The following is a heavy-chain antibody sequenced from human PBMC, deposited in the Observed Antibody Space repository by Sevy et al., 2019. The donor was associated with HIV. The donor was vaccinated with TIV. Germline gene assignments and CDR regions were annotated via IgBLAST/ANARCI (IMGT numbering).Heavy chain of an antibody. CDR3: ARHTGDRYCSSTSCYEGIYYYYGMDV. D-gene: IGHD2-2*01. CDR2: IIPIFGTA. Sequence: ASVKVSCKASGGTFSSYAISWVRQAPGQGLEWIGGIIPIFGTANYAQTFQGRVTITADESTSTAYMELSSLRSEDTAVYYRARHTGDRYCSSTSCYEGIYYYYGMDVWGQGSTVTVSS. J-gene: IGHJ6*02. V-gene: IGHV1-69*13. CDR1: GGTFSSYA.